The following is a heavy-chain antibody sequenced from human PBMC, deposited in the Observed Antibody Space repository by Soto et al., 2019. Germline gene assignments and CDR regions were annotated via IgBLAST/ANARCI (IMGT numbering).Heavy chain of an antibody. J-gene: IGHJ6*02. CDR2: INPSGGST. CDR3: ARSSGNYYVSSGSTYYYYGMDV. V-gene: IGHV1-46*01. CDR1: GYTFTSYY. Sequence: ASVKVSCKASGYTFTSYYMHWVRQAPGQGLEWMGIINPSGGSTSYAQKFQGRVTMTRDTSTSTVYMELSSLRSEDTAVYYCARSSGNYYVSSGSTYYYYGMDVWGQGTTVTGSS. D-gene: IGHD3-22*01.